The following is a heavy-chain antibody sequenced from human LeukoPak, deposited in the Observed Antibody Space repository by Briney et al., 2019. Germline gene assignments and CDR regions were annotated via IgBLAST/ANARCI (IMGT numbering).Heavy chain of an antibody. CDR3: AVIWFGAYYFEY. D-gene: IGHD3-10*01. Sequence: GGSLRLSCAVSGFTVTTNYMNWVRQAPGKGLEWVSVIYRTGTTYYADSVKGRFTISRDNSKNMLYLQMNSLRAEDTAVYYCAVIWFGAYYFEYWGQGTLVTVSS. CDR1: GFTVTTNY. V-gene: IGHV3-66*01. J-gene: IGHJ4*02. CDR2: IYRTGTT.